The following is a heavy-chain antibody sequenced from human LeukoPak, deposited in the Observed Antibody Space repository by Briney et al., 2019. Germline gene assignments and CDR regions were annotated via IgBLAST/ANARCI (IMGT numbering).Heavy chain of an antibody. CDR2: IGTSSSYI. D-gene: IGHD3-22*01. J-gene: IGHJ4*02. CDR1: GFTFSSYN. CDR3: AKGRSGFYYYFDY. Sequence: YPGGSLRLSCVVSGFTFSSYNMNWVRQAPGKGLEWVSSIGTSSSYIYYADSVKGRFTISRDNSKNTLYLQMNNLRAEDTAVYYCAKGRSGFYYYFDYWGQGTLVTVSS. V-gene: IGHV3-21*04.